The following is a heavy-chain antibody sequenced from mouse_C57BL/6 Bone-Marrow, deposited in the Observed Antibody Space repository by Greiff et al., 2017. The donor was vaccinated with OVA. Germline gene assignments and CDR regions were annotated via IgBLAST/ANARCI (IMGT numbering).Heavy chain of an antibody. CDR1: GYTFTNYW. Sequence: QVQLQQSGAELVRPGTSVKMSCKASGYTFTNYWIGWAKQRPGHGLEWIGDIYPGGGYTNYNEKFKGKATLTADKSSSTAYMQFSSLTSEDSAIYYCARWLRGYYGSSPYYFDYWGQGTTLTVSS. V-gene: IGHV1-63*01. D-gene: IGHD1-1*01. CDR3: ARWLRGYYGSSPYYFDY. J-gene: IGHJ2*01. CDR2: IYPGGGYT.